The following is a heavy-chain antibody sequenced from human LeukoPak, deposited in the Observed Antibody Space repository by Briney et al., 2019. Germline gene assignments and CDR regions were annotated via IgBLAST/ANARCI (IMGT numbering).Heavy chain of an antibody. V-gene: IGHV3-74*01. CDR3: ARRLAYCGGDCYSFAFDI. Sequence: GGSLRLSRAASGFTFSSYWMHWVRQAPGKGLLWVSRINSDGSSTSYADSVKGRFTISRDNAKNTLYLQMNSLRAEDTAVYYCARRLAYCGGDCYSFAFDIWGQGTMVTVSS. CDR1: GFTFSSYW. D-gene: IGHD2-21*02. CDR2: INSDGSST. J-gene: IGHJ3*02.